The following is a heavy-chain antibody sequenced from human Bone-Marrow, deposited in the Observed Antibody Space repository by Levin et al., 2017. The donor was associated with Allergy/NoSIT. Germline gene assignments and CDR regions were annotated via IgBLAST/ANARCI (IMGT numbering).Heavy chain of an antibody. Sequence: GGSLRLSCAASGFTFDDYSMHWVRQAPGKGLEWVSTINWNSGTIIYADSVKGRFTISRDNAKNSLFLQMNSLRVEDTALYYCTRGKAVAGRYYFDYWGQGTLVTVSS. CDR1: GFTFDDYS. CDR3: TRGKAVAGRYYFDY. V-gene: IGHV3-9*01. D-gene: IGHD6-19*01. J-gene: IGHJ4*02. CDR2: INWNSGTI.